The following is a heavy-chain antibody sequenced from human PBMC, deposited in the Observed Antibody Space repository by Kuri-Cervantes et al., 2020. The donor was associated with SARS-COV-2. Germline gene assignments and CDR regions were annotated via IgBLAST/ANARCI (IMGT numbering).Heavy chain of an antibody. J-gene: IGHJ4*02. CDR1: GFTFSSYS. D-gene: IGHD3-16*02. CDR3: ARVRLGELSPWF. Sequence: GSLRLSCAASGFTFSSYSMNWVRQAPGKGLEWVSSISSSSSYIYYADSVKGRFTISRDNAKNSLYLQMNSLRAEDTAVYYCARVRLGELSPWFWGQGTVVPVSS. V-gene: IGHV3-21*01. CDR2: ISSSSSYI.